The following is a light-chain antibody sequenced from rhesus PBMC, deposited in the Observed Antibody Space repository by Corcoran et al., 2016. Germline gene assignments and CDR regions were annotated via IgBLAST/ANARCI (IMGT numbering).Light chain of an antibody. CDR2: NNN. Sequence: QSVLTQPPSASGAPGQSVTISCSGRSSNIGSNYVYWYQQFSGKAPKLLIYNNNQRPSGVPDRFSGSKSGAAASLAISGLQSGDEADYYCATWDSGLIGYIFGAGTRLTVL. CDR1: SSNIGSNY. V-gene: IGLV1-72*02. CDR3: ATWDSGLIGYI. J-gene: IGLJ1*01.